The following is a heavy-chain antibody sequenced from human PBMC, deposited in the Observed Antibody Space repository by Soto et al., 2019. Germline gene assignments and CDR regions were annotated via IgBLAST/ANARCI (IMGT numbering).Heavy chain of an antibody. CDR1: GYTFTSYG. D-gene: IGHD1-1*01. CDR3: ARHNSQWPNWFDP. CDR2: ISAYDGNT. J-gene: IGHJ5*02. Sequence: QVQLVQSGAEVKKPGASVKVSCKASGYTFTSYGISWVRQAPGQGLEWMGWISAYDGNTNYAQKLQGRVTMTTAPSTSTAYMDLRRLRSDDAAVYYCARHNSQWPNWFDPWGQGTLVTVSS. V-gene: IGHV1-18*01.